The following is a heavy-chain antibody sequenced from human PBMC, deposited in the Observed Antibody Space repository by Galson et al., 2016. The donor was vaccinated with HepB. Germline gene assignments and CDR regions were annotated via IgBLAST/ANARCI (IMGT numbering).Heavy chain of an antibody. D-gene: IGHD1-26*01. V-gene: IGHV2-5*08. CDR2: IYWDDDK. CDR1: GYSLTASGAG. CDR3: ARNEGGFLSRQDYGMDV. J-gene: IGHJ6*02. Sequence: PALVKPTQTLTLTCSLSGYSLTASGAGVSWIRQPPGKALEWLALIYWDDDKRFSLSLKTRLSMTKDTSKNQVFLTMTNVGPEDTATYYCARNEGGFLSRQDYGMDVWGPGITVIVSS.